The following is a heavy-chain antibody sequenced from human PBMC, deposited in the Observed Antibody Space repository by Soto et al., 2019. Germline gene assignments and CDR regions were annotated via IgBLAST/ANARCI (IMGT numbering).Heavy chain of an antibody. V-gene: IGHV2-5*02. Sequence: QITLKESGPTLVRPTPTLTLTCAFSGFSLSTSGVGVGWIRQPPGKALEWLAVIYWEDSKHYSPSMRSRLTITKDTSKNQVVLTMTNMDPMDTGTYYCAHKGPEDWPLDYWGQGTLVTVSS. J-gene: IGHJ4*02. D-gene: IGHD3-9*01. CDR1: GFSLSTSGVG. CDR3: AHKGPEDWPLDY. CDR2: IYWEDSK.